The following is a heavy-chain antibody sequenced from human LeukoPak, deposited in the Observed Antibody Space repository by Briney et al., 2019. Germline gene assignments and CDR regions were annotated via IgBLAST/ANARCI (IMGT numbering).Heavy chain of an antibody. D-gene: IGHD3-22*01. CDR3: AAPNYYDSSGYPLFGY. V-gene: IGHV3-30*04. CDR1: GFTFSSHA. Sequence: GRSLRLSCAASGFTFSSHALHWVRQAPGKGLEWVAVISSDGSYKYYADSVKGRFTISRDNSKNTLYLQMNSLRAEDTALYYCAAPNYYDSSGYPLFGYWGQGTLVTVSS. J-gene: IGHJ4*02. CDR2: ISSDGSYK.